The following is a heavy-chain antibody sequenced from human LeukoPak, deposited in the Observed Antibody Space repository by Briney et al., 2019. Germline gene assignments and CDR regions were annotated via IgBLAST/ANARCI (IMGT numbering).Heavy chain of an antibody. CDR1: GFTFSVFA. CDR3: AKDRPNYYHSNGHYYRRDGDS. D-gene: IGHD3-22*01. Sequence: GGSLRLSCDASGFTFSVFAMSWVRQGTGKGLEWVSSITSSGEATYYADSVKARFTISRDNSRYTLFLQMNSLTAEDTAVYYCAKDRPNYYHSNGHYYRRDGDSWGQGTLVTVSS. CDR2: ITSSGEAT. V-gene: IGHV3-23*01. J-gene: IGHJ5*01.